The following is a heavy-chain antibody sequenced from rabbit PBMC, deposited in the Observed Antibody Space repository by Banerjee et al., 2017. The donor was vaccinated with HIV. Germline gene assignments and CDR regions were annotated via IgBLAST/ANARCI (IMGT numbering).Heavy chain of an antibody. CDR3: ARSAGYSNNLHYFNL. CDR2: IYAGSSGST. CDR1: GFSFSNNYY. Sequence: QSLEESGGDLVKPGASLTLTCTASGFSFSNNYYMCWVRQAPGKGLEWIACIYAGSSGSTYYASWAKGRFTISKTSSTTVTLQMTSLTAADTATYFCARSAGYSNNLHYFNLWGPGTLVTVS. D-gene: IGHD7-1*01. J-gene: IGHJ4*01. V-gene: IGHV1S40*01.